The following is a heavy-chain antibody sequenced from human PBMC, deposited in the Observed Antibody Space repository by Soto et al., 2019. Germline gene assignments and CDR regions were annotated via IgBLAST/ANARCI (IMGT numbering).Heavy chain of an antibody. J-gene: IGHJ6*02. CDR1: GFTVSSKY. V-gene: IGHV3-53*02. Sequence: DVQLVETGGELIQPGGSLRLSCAASGFTVSSKYMSWVRQAPGKGLEWISVIWSAGLIYYADSVRGRFTISRDISNNILYLEMTSLRADDTAVYYCAREAPMDVWGQGTTVTVSS. CDR2: IWSAGLI. CDR3: AREAPMDV.